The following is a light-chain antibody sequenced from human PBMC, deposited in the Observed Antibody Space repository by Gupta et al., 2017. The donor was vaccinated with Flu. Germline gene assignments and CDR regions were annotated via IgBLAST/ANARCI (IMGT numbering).Light chain of an antibody. CDR1: QNIQNY. CDR2: DAS. V-gene: IGKV3-11*01. Sequence: IVLTQFPANVSLSPGEGATLSCRASQNIQNYLAWYQQRRGQAPRLLIHDASARATGVPGRFSASGSGTDFSLIISSLEPEDFAVYYCQQRLDWPLTFGGGTNVEI. CDR3: QQRLDWPLT. J-gene: IGKJ4*01.